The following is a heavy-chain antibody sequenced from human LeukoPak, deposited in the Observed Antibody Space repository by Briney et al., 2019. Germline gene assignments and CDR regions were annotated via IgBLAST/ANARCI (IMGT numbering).Heavy chain of an antibody. CDR3: AKDRWSSTSMRWFDP. CDR1: GITLSSYA. J-gene: IGHJ5*02. Sequence: GGSLRLSCAASGITLSSYAMSWVRQAPGKGLEWVTAISGSGGSTYYADSVKGRFTISRDNSKNTLYLQMNSLRAEDTAVYYCAKDRWSSTSMRWFDPWGQGTLVTVSS. D-gene: IGHD2-2*01. CDR2: ISGSGGST. V-gene: IGHV3-23*01.